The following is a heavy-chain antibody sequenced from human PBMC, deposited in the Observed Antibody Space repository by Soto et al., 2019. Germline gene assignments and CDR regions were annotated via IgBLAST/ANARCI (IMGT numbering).Heavy chain of an antibody. V-gene: IGHV3-74*01. Sequence: EVQLVESGGGLVQPGGSLRLSCAVSGFTFSSFWMHWVRQAPGEGLVWVSRINTDGSSTSYADSVKGRFTSSRDNAKNTLYLQMNSLRVEETAMYYCAKRGVDTFGLSYWGQGTLVTVSS. CDR2: INTDGSST. CDR3: AKRGVDTFGLSY. CDR1: GFTFSSFW. D-gene: IGHD3-10*01. J-gene: IGHJ4*02.